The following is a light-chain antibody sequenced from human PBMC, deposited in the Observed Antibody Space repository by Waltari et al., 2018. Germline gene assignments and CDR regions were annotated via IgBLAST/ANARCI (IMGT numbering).Light chain of an antibody. CDR2: WAS. CDR3: QQYYGTPPWT. J-gene: IGKJ1*01. Sequence: DIVMTQSPDSLAVSLGERATINCKSSQSILYRSANRNYLAWFQHKPGQPPKVLLYWASTRGSGVPDRFSGSGSGTNFTLTISSLQAEDVAVYYCQQYYGTPPWTFGHGTKVKIK. CDR1: QSILYRSANRNY. V-gene: IGKV4-1*01.